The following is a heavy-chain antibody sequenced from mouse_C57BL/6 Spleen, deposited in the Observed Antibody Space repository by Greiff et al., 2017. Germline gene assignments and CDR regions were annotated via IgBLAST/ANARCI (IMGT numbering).Heavy chain of an antibody. J-gene: IGHJ3*01. CDR1: GFTFSSYG. CDR2: ISSGGSYT. V-gene: IGHV5-6*01. Sequence: DVHLVESGGDLVKPGGSLKLSCAASGFTFSSYGMSWVRQTPDKRLEWVATISSGGSYTYYPDSVQGRFTISRDNAKNTLYLQMISLKSEDTAMYYCASIYDGYYDWFADGGQGTLVTVSA. D-gene: IGHD2-3*01. CDR3: ASIYDGYYDWFAD.